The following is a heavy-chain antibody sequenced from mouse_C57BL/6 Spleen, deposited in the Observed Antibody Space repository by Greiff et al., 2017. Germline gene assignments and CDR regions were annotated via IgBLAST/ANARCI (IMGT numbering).Heavy chain of an antibody. J-gene: IGHJ3*01. V-gene: IGHV5-4*01. CDR1: GFTFSSYA. Sequence: EVQLVESGGGLVKPGGSLKLSCAASGFTFSSYAMSWVRQTPEKRLEWVATISDGGSYTYYPDNVKGRFTISRDNAKNNLYLQMSHLKSEDTAMYYCAEAGEFAYWGQGTLVTVSA. CDR2: ISDGGSYT. CDR3: AEAGEFAY.